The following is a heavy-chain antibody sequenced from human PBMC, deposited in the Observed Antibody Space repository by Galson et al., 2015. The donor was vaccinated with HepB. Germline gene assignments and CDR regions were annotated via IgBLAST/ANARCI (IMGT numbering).Heavy chain of an antibody. J-gene: IGHJ6*03. D-gene: IGHD3-3*01. CDR1: GFTFSSYS. CDR2: ISSSSSYI. Sequence: SLRLSCAASGFTFSSYSMNWVRQAPGKGLEWVSSISSSSSYIYYADSVKGRFTISRDNAKNSLYLQMNSLRAEDTAVYYCARADREYYDFWSGYSRPLYYMDVWGKGTTVTVSS. CDR3: ARADREYYDFWSGYSRPLYYMDV. V-gene: IGHV3-21*01.